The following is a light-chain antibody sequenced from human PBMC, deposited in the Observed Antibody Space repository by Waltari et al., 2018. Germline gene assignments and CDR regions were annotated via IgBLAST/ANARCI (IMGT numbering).Light chain of an antibody. V-gene: IGLV3-19*01. CDR1: SLRTYY. J-gene: IGLJ2*01. CDR3: HSRDSSGDVV. Sequence: SSELTQDPAVSVALGQTVRITCQGDSLRTYYVSWFHQKPGQAPALVIYGKNNRPSGIPDRFSASSSGSTASLTIIGAQAEDEAGYYCHSRDSSGDVVIGGGTKLTVV. CDR2: GKN.